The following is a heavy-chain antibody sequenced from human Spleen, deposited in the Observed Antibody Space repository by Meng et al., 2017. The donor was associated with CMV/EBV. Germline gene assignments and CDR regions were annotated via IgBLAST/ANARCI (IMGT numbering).Heavy chain of an antibody. Sequence: SETLSLTCIVSGGSISSHFWSWIRQPPGKGLEWIGYIYYSGSTNYNPSLKSRVTISVDTSKNQFSLKLSSVTAADTAVYYCARVHEGWFDPWGQGTLVTVSS. V-gene: IGHV4-59*11. CDR3: ARVHEGWFDP. CDR1: GGSISSHF. CDR2: IYYSGST. J-gene: IGHJ5*02.